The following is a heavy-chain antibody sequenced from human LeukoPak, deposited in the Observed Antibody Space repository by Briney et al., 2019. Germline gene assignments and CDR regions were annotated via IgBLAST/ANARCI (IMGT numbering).Heavy chain of an antibody. J-gene: IGHJ4*02. CDR3: VKISTTDRQYHFDY. Sequence: GGSLRLSCSASGFTFSNYAMHWVRQAPGKGLEYVSAINTNGRSTYYADSVKGKFTISRDNSNNTLYLHMSSLRAEDTAVYYCVKISTTDRQYHFDYWGQGTLVTVSS. V-gene: IGHV3-64D*06. CDR1: GFTFSNYA. D-gene: IGHD1-14*01. CDR2: INTNGRST.